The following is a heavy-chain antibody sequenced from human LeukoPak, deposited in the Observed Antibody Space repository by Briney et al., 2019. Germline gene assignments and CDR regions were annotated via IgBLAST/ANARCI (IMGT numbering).Heavy chain of an antibody. CDR1: GGSFSGYC. J-gene: IGHJ5*02. D-gene: IGHD3-10*01. CDR2: INHSGST. V-gene: IGHV4-34*01. CDR3: ARLGSGSPSS. Sequence: SETLSLTCAVYGGSFSGYCWSWIRQPPGKGLEWVGEINHSGSTNYNPSLKSRVTISVDTSKNQFSLKLSSVTAADTAVYYCARLGSGSPSSWGQGTLVTVSS.